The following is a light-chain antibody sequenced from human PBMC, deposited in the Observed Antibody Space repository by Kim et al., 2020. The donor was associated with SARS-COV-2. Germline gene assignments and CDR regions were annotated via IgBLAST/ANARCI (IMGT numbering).Light chain of an antibody. Sequence: VGDRVTITCRASQDISRYLKLYQQKPGKAPKLLIYTASSLQSGVPSRFTGSGSETDFTLTISSLQPEDFATYYCQQTYSASRTFGQGTKVDIK. CDR2: TAS. V-gene: IGKV1-39*01. J-gene: IGKJ1*01. CDR3: QQTYSASRT. CDR1: QDISRY.